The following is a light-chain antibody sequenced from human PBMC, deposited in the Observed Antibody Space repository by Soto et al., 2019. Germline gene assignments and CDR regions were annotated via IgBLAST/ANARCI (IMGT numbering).Light chain of an antibody. Sequence: EIVTTQSPASLSLSPGERATLSCRASQSVSSDLAWYQQKPGQGPRLLIFGASTRAAGIPARFSGSGSGTEFSLTISSLQSEDFAVYHCQQYNNWPTWTFGQGTKV. CDR3: QQYNNWPTWT. CDR1: QSVSSD. J-gene: IGKJ1*01. V-gene: IGKV3-15*01. CDR2: GAS.